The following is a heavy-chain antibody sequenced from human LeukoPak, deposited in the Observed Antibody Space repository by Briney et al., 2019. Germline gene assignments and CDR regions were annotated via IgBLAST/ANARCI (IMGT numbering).Heavy chain of an antibody. CDR3: AKLPERAADY. V-gene: IGHV3-23*01. Sequence: PGGSLRLSCAASGFTFSSYVMNWVRQAAGKGLEWVSGISDSGGGTYYADSVKGRFTISRDNSKNTLYLQMNSLRAEDTAVYYCAKLPERAADYWGQGTLVTVSS. J-gene: IGHJ4*02. CDR2: ISDSGGGT. CDR1: GFTFSSYV.